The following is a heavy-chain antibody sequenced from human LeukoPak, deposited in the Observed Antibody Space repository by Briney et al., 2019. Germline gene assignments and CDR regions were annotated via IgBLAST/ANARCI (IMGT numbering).Heavy chain of an antibody. CDR3: AREPWSIEESSLDF. D-gene: IGHD3-10*01. V-gene: IGHV1-2*02. J-gene: IGHJ4*02. Sequence: ASVKVSCKASGYTFTSYYMHWVRQAPGQGLEWMGWINPKTGGADYAQKFQGRVTMTRNTTITTGYMELSRLRSDDTAVYYCAREPWSIEESSLDFWGQGALVTVSS. CDR2: INPKTGGA. CDR1: GYTFTSYY.